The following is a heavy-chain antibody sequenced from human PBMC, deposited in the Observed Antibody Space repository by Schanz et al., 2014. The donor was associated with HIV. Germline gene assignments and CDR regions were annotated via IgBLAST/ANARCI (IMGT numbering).Heavy chain of an antibody. J-gene: IGHJ4*02. D-gene: IGHD3-10*01. Sequence: QVQPVESGGGVVQPGRSQRLSCAASGFIFSSYGMHWVRQAPGKGLEGVPVKSYHGTNKYYADSVKGRFTISRDNSKNTLYLQMNSLRVEDTALYYCAKVEDFYGSGSSEVWGQGTLVIVSS. CDR1: GFIFSSYG. V-gene: IGHV3-30*18. CDR2: KSYHGTNK. CDR3: AKVEDFYGSGSSEV.